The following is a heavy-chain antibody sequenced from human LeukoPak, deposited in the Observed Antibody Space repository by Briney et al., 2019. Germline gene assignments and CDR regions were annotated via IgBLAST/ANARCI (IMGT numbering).Heavy chain of an antibody. Sequence: PSETLSLTCAVYGGSFSGYYWSWIRQPPGKGLEWIGEINHSGSTKHNPSLKSRVTISVDTTKNQFPLKLRSGTAADTAVYFCARHGGYSSGWYRAWGFDPWGQGTLVTVSS. CDR3: ARHGGYSSGWYRAWGFDP. CDR2: INHSGST. D-gene: IGHD6-19*01. V-gene: IGHV4-34*01. CDR1: GGSFSGYY. J-gene: IGHJ5*02.